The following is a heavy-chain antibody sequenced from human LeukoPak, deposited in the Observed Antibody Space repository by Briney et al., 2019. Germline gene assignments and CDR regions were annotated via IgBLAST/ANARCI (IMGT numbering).Heavy chain of an antibody. J-gene: IGHJ6*02. CDR3: AKGGYSYGYGDYYYYYGMDV. D-gene: IGHD5-18*01. V-gene: IGHV3-23*01. CDR1: GFTFSSYA. Sequence: GGSLRLSCAASGFTFSSYAMSWVRQAPGKGLEWVSAISGSGGSTYYADSVKGRFTTSRDNSKNTLYLQMNSLRAEDTAVYYCAKGGYSYGYGDYYYYYGMDVWGQGTTVTVSS. CDR2: ISGSGGST.